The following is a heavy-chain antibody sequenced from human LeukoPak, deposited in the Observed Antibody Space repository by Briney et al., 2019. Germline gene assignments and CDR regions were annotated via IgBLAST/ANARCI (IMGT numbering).Heavy chain of an antibody. J-gene: IGHJ4*02. CDR3: ARQPIEEQPPDY. Sequence: SEXLSLTCTVSGGSISSSSYYWGWNRQPPGKGLEWIGSIYYSGSTYYNPSLKRRVTISVDTSKNQFSLKLSSVTAADTAVYYCARQPIEEQPPDYWGQGTLVTVSS. CDR1: GGSISSSSYY. D-gene: IGHD6-13*01. CDR2: IYYSGST. V-gene: IGHV4-39*01.